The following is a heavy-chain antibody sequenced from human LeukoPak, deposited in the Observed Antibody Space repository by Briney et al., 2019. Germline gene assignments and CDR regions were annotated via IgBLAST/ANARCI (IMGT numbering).Heavy chain of an antibody. D-gene: IGHD5-12*01. CDR1: GFTFSSYG. CDR3: ARGPSGYLNT. V-gene: IGHV3-66*01. Sequence: GGSLRLSCAASGFTFSSYGMTWVRQAPGKGLEWVSLMYSGGSTHYADSVKGRFTISRDNSKNTLYLQMNSLRVEDTAVYYCARGPSGYLNTGGQGTLVTVSS. J-gene: IGHJ4*02. CDR2: MYSGGST.